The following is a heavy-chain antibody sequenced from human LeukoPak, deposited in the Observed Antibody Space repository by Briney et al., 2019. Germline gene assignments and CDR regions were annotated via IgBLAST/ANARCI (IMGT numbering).Heavy chain of an antibody. V-gene: IGHV1-58*02. D-gene: IGHD3-3*01. CDR3: ARSTTGRVLRFLEWLRGGWFDP. Sequence: GASVKVSCKASGGTFSSYAISWVRQARGQRLEWIGWIVVCSGNTNYAQKFQERVTITRDMFTSTAYMELSSLRSEDTAVYYCARSTTGRVLRFLEWLRGGWFDPWGQGTLVTVSS. CDR2: IVVCSGNT. CDR1: GGTFSSYA. J-gene: IGHJ5*02.